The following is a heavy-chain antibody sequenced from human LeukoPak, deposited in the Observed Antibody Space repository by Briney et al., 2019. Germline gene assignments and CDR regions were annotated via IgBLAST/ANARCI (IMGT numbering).Heavy chain of an antibody. J-gene: IGHJ4*02. CDR2: INPGGGST. CDR3: ARDLWPVEMPTINGYFDY. Sequence: ASVKVSCKASGYTFTSYYMHWVRQAPGQGLEWMGIINPGGGSTSYAQKFQGRVTMARDMSTSTVYMELSSLRSEDTAVYFCARDLWPVEMPTINGYFDYWGQGTLVTVSS. CDR1: GYTFTSYY. V-gene: IGHV1-46*01. D-gene: IGHD5-24*01.